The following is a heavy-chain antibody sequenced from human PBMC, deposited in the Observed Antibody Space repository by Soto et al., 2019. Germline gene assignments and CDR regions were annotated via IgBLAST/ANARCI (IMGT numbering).Heavy chain of an antibody. CDR3: ARDPAPWCGGDCSFDP. Sequence: PSETLSLTCTVSGGSISSGGYYWSWIRQHQGKGLEWIGYIYYSGSTYYNPSLKSRVTISVDTSKNQFSLKLSSVTAADTAVYYCARDPAPWCGGDCSFDPWGQGTLVTVSS. CDR1: GGSISSGGYY. V-gene: IGHV4-31*03. D-gene: IGHD2-21*02. CDR2: IYYSGST. J-gene: IGHJ5*02.